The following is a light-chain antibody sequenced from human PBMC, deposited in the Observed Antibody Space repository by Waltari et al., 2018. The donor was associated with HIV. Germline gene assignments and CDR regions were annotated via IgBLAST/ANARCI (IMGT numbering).Light chain of an antibody. Sequence: QSVLTQPASVSGSPGQSISISCSGSSSDIGGYDSVSWYQQQPGKAPKVIIFEVTNRPSGISKRFSGSKSGSTASLTISGLLTEDEGLYYCSSYTGSNSLLFGGGTRLTVL. V-gene: IGLV2-14*01. J-gene: IGLJ2*01. CDR2: EVT. CDR3: SSYTGSNSLL. CDR1: SSDIGGYDS.